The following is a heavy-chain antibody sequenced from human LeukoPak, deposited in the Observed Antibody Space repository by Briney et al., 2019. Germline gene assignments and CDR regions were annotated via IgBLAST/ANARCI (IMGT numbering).Heavy chain of an antibody. CDR3: ARGWVPNSRLDY. D-gene: IGHD2-21*01. Sequence: ASVKVSCKASGCTFTSYAISWVRQAPGQGLEWMGRIIPILGIANYAQKFQGRVTITADKSTSTAYMELSSLRSEDTAVYYCARGWVPNSRLDYWGQGTLVTVSS. J-gene: IGHJ4*02. CDR1: GCTFTSYA. V-gene: IGHV1-69*04. CDR2: IIPILGIA.